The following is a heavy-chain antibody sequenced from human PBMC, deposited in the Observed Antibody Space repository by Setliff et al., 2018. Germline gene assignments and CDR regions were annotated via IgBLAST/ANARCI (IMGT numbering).Heavy chain of an antibody. V-gene: IGHV4-39*01. Sequence: SETLSLTCIVSDDSFTSSRYYWGWIRQAPGSGLEWIGSISYSGTPYYNASVESRVTISIDTSRNQFSLELRSVTVADTATYYCVRPGGTTVVARHFDYWGSGILVTVSS. CDR2: ISYSGTP. D-gene: IGHD2-15*01. CDR1: DDSFTSSRYY. CDR3: VRPGGTTVVARHFDY. J-gene: IGHJ4*01.